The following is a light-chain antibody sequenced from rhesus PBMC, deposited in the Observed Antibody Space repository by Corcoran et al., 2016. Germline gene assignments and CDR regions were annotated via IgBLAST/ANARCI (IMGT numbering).Light chain of an antibody. Sequence: EIVMTQSPATLSLSPGERPTLSCRASQSASSNLAWDHQKLGQAPRLLIFYASNRATGIPDRFSGSGSGTDFTLTISSLEPEAIRIYYCKQYRNSRTIDKGAKVEVK. J-gene: IGKJ1*01. CDR3: KQYRNSRT. CDR2: YAS. CDR1: QSASSN. V-gene: IGKV3-35*01.